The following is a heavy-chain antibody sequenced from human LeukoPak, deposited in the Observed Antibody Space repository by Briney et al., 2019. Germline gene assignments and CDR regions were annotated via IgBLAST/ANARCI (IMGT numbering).Heavy chain of an antibody. CDR1: GYTFTGYY. D-gene: IGHD3-22*01. CDR2: INPNSGGT. J-gene: IGHJ4*02. CDR3: ARDNGSTMIDFDY. V-gene: IGHV1-2*02. Sequence: GASVKVSCKASGYTFTGYYMHWVRQAPGQGLEWMGWINPNSGGTNYAQKFQGRVTMTRDTSISTAYMELSRLRSDDTAVYYCARDNGSTMIDFDYWGQGTLVTVSS.